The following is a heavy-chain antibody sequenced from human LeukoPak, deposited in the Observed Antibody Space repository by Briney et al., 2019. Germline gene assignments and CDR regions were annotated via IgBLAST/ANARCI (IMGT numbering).Heavy chain of an antibody. J-gene: IGHJ4*02. CDR1: GFTFASYA. Sequence: GGSLRLSCAASGFTFASYAMSWVRQAPGKGLEWVSAISGNGGSTYYADSVKGRFSISGDNSKNTLYLQMNSLRAEDTALYYCAKAPLVGIAAAGGAFFYWGQGTLVTVSS. CDR2: ISGNGGST. CDR3: AKAPLVGIAAAGGAFFY. D-gene: IGHD6-13*01. V-gene: IGHV3-23*01.